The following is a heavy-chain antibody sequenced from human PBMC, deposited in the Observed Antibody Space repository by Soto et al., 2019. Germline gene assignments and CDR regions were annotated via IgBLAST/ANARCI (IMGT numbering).Heavy chain of an antibody. CDR2: TYYRSKWYN. CDR1: GDSVSSNRSA. Sequence: PSQTLSLTCAISGDSVSSNRSAWNCIRQSPSRGLEWLGRTYYRSKWYNDYAVSVKSRITINPDTSKNQFSLQLNSVTPEDTAVYYCARVAGAPHDAFRIWGQGTMVTVS. D-gene: IGHD1-26*01. V-gene: IGHV6-1*01. CDR3: ARVAGAPHDAFRI. J-gene: IGHJ3*02.